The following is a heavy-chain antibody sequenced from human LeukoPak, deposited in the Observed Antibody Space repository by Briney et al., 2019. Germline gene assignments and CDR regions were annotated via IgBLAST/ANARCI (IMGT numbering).Heavy chain of an antibody. J-gene: IGHJ4*02. CDR2: MRYDGSNK. Sequence: GGSLRLSCAASGFTFSSYGMHWVRQAPGKGLEWVAFMRYDGSNKYYADSVKGRFTISRDNSKNTLYLQMNSLRAEDTAVYYCAKDLGPDYDFWSGYSTFDYWGQGTLVTVSS. V-gene: IGHV3-30*02. CDR3: AKDLGPDYDFWSGYSTFDY. CDR1: GFTFSSYG. D-gene: IGHD3-3*01.